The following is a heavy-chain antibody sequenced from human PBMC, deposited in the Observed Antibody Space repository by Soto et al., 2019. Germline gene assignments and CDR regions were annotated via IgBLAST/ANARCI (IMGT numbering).Heavy chain of an antibody. J-gene: IGHJ3*02. V-gene: IGHV3-66*01. D-gene: IGHD6-25*01. CDR1: GFTFSDYA. Sequence: GGSLRLSCAASGFTFSDYAMHWVRQPPGKGLERVSVIYIGGITYYADSVKGIFTISRDFSENTLYLQMNSLRAEVTAVYYCARDRDSGWPDASDIWGQGTMVTVSS. CDR2: IYIGGIT. CDR3: ARDRDSGWPDASDI.